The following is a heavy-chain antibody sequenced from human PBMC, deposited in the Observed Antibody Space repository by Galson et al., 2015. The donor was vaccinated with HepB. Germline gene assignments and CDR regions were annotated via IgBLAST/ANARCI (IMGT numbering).Heavy chain of an antibody. V-gene: IGHV3-48*01. D-gene: IGHD6-6*01. CDR1: GFSLGSSS. CDR3: ARIDLAARRTTRDY. Sequence: SMRFSCAASGFSLGSSSMLCVRRAPRKGLEGVSYISTSSSTRYYSDSVNGRFTITRDNAKDSLYLQMNSLRAEDTAVYYCARIDLAARRTTRDYWVQGTLVTVSS. J-gene: IGHJ4*02. CDR2: ISTSSSTR.